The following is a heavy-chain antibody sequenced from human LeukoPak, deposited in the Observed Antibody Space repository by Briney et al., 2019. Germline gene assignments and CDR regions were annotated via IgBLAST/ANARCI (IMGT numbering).Heavy chain of an antibody. CDR3: ARGQDTAMVADY. J-gene: IGHJ4*02. D-gene: IGHD5-18*01. V-gene: IGHV4-34*01. CDR2: MNHSGST. Sequence: KPSETLSLTCAVYGGSFSGYYWSWIRQPPGKGLEWIGEMNHSGSTNYNPSFQSRRTISVDTSKNQFYLKLSSVTAAETAVYYCARGQDTAMVADYWGQGTLVTVSS. CDR1: GGSFSGYY.